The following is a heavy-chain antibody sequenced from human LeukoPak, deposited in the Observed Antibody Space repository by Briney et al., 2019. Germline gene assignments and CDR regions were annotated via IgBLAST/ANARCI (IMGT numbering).Heavy chain of an antibody. D-gene: IGHD6-19*01. CDR3: ARVHSSGPTIHFDY. CDR2: INPNSGGT. V-gene: IGHV1-2*02. Sequence: ASVKVSCKASGYTFTGYYMHWVRQAPGQGPEWMGWINPNSGGTNYAQKFRGRVTMTRDTSISTVCMELSRLRSDDTAVYYCARVHSSGPTIHFDYWGQGTLVTVSS. J-gene: IGHJ4*02. CDR1: GYTFTGYY.